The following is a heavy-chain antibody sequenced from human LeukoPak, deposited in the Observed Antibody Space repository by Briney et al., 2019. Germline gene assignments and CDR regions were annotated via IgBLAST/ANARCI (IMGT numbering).Heavy chain of an antibody. V-gene: IGHV4-38-2*02. D-gene: IGHD3-22*01. Sequence: SETLSLTCTVSGYFISSGYYWGWIRQPPGKGLEWIGSIYHSGSTYYNPSLKSRVTISVDTSKNQFSLKLSSVTAADTAVYYCARERLDDSSGYNLDYWGQGTLVTVSS. CDR2: IYHSGST. CDR1: GYFISSGYY. J-gene: IGHJ4*02. CDR3: ARERLDDSSGYNLDY.